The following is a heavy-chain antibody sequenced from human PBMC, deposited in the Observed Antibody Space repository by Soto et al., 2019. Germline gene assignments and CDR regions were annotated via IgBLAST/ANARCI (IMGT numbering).Heavy chain of an antibody. CDR2: ISYDGSNK. CDR3: ARPMVRGVIDGCFDY. V-gene: IGHV3-30-3*01. Sequence: GGSLRLSCAASGFTFSSYAMHWVRQAPGKGLEWVAVISYDGSNKYYADSVKGRFTISRDNSKNTLYLQMNSLRAEDTAVYYCARPMVRGVIDGCFDYWGQGTLVTVSS. D-gene: IGHD3-10*01. CDR1: GFTFSSYA. J-gene: IGHJ4*02.